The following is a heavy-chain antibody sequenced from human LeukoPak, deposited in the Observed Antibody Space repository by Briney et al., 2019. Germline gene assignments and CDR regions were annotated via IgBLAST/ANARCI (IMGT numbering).Heavy chain of an antibody. J-gene: IGHJ4*02. CDR2: IRYDGTNK. CDR1: GFTFSTYG. V-gene: IGHV3-33*01. Sequence: PGRSLRLSCAASGFTFSTYGMHWVRQAPGKGLEWVAVIRYDGTNKYYGDSVKGRFTISRDNSKNTLYLQMNSLRAEDTAVYYCATALSAMVPDYWGQGTLLTVSS. CDR3: ATALSAMVPDY. D-gene: IGHD5-18*01.